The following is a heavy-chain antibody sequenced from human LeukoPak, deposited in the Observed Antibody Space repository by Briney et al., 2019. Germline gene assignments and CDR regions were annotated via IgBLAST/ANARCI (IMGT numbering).Heavy chain of an antibody. CDR1: GYTFTDYW. Sequence: GESLKISCKGSGYTFTDYWIAWVRQMPGKGLEWMGIIYPGDSDTRYSPSFQGQVTISADKSITTAYVQWSSLKASDTPIYYCARGVTAVGSFLGYWGQGTLVTVSS. V-gene: IGHV5-51*01. CDR3: ARGVTAVGSFLGY. J-gene: IGHJ4*02. CDR2: IYPGDSDT. D-gene: IGHD6-13*01.